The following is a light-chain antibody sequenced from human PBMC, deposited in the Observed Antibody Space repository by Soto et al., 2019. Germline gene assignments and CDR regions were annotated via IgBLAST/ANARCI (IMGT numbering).Light chain of an antibody. J-gene: IGKJ2*01. CDR1: QGISNY. CDR3: LQHHSYPHT. V-gene: IGKV1-17*03. CDR2: GAS. Sequence: DIPMTQSPSVMSASVGDRVTVTCRASQGISNYLLWFQQKPGKVPKRLIYGASSLQSGVPSRFSGSGSGTEFTLTISSLQSEDSATYYCLQHHSYPHTFGQGTKLEIK.